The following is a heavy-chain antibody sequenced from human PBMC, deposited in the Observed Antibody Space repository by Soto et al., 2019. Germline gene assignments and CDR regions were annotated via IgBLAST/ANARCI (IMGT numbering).Heavy chain of an antibody. D-gene: IGHD6-19*01. CDR1: GYTFTSYA. CDR3: ARVSGGLYYFDY. J-gene: IGHJ4*02. V-gene: IGHV1-3*01. CDR2: INAGNGNT. Sequence: GASVKVSCKASGYTFTSYAMHWVRQAPGQRLEWMGWINAGNGNTKYSQKFQGRVIITRDTSASTAYMELSSLRSEDTAVYYCARVSGGLYYFDYWGQGTLVTVSS.